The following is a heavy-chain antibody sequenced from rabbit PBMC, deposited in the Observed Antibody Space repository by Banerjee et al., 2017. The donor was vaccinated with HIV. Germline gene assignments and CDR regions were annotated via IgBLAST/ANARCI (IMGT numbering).Heavy chain of an antibody. CDR2: INTSSGST. Sequence: QEQLEESGGDLVKPEGSLTLTCTASGFSFSNKYVMCWVRQAPGKGLEWIACINTSSGSTVYATWAKGRFTISRTSSTTVALQMTSLTAADTATYFCARDVDAGYVGVGYALWGPGTLVTVS. CDR1: GFSFSNKYV. D-gene: IGHD6-1*01. CDR3: ARDVDAGYVGVGYAL. V-gene: IGHV1S45*01. J-gene: IGHJ4*01.